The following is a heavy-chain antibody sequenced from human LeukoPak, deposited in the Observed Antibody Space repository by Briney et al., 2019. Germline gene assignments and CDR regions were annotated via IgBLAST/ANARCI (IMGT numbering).Heavy chain of an antibody. CDR3: ARASSGWYYQDAFDI. J-gene: IGHJ3*02. CDR1: GGSISSGSYY. D-gene: IGHD6-19*01. Sequence: PSETLSLTCTVSGGSISSGSYYWSWIRQPAGKGLEWIGRIYTSGSTNYNPSLKSRVTISVDTSKNQFSLKLSSVTAADTAVYYCARASSGWYYQDAFDIWGQGTMVTVSS. V-gene: IGHV4-61*02. CDR2: IYTSGST.